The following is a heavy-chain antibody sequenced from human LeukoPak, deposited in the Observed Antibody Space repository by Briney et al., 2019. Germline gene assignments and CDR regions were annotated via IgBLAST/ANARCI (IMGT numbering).Heavy chain of an antibody. V-gene: IGHV4-34*01. CDR1: GGSFSGYY. CDR3: ARDEAN. J-gene: IGHJ4*02. CDR2: INHSGST. Sequence: SETLSLTCAVYGGSFSGYYWSWIRQPPGKGLEWIGEINHSGSTNYNPSLKSRVTISVDTSKNQFSLKLSSVTTADTAVYYCARDEANWGQGTLVTVSS.